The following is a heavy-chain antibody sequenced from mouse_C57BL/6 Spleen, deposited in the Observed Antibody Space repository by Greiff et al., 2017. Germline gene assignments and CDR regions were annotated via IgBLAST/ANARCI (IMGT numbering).Heavy chain of an antibody. Sequence: EVKLMESGGGLVKPGGSLKLSCAASGFTFSSYAMSWVHQTPEKRLEWVATISDGGSYTYYPDNVKGRFTISRDNAKNNLYLQMSHLKSEDTAMYYCARNYGSSPYYYAMDYWGQGTSVTVSS. D-gene: IGHD1-1*01. CDR1: GFTFSSYA. CDR2: ISDGGSYT. J-gene: IGHJ4*01. V-gene: IGHV5-4*03. CDR3: ARNYGSSPYYYAMDY.